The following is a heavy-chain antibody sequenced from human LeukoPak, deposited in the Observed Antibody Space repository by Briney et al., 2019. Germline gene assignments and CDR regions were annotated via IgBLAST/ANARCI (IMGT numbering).Heavy chain of an antibody. CDR1: GGSISSSSYY. CDR2: IYYSGNT. Sequence: SETLSLTCTVSGGSISSSSYYWGWIRQPPGKGLEWIGTIYYSGNTYYNPSLKSRVTISVDTSKNQFSLKLSSVTAADTAVYYCAAPGWRDLFDYWGQGTLVTVSS. V-gene: IGHV4-39*01. CDR3: AAPGWRDLFDY. D-gene: IGHD6-19*01. J-gene: IGHJ4*02.